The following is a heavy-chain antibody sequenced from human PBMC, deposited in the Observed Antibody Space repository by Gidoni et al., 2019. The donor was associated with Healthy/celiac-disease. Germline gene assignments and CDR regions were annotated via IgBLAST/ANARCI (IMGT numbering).Heavy chain of an antibody. J-gene: IGHJ4*02. Sequence: EVQLVESGGGLVKPGGSLRLSCAASGFTFSSYSMNWVRQAPGKGLEWVSSISSSSSYRYYADSVKGRFTISRDNAKNSLYLQMNSLRAEDTAVYYCARDVSGWIRFDYWGQGTLVTVSS. CDR2: ISSSSSYR. V-gene: IGHV3-21*01. CDR1: GFTFSSYS. D-gene: IGHD6-19*01. CDR3: ARDVSGWIRFDY.